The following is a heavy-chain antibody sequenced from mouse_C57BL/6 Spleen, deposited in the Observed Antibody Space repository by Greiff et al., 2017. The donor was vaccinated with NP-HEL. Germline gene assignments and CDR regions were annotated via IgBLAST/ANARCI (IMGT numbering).Heavy chain of an antibody. D-gene: IGHD1-1*01. CDR1: GFTFSSYA. V-gene: IGHV5-9-1*02. Sequence: EVKLVESGEGLVKPGGSLKLSCAASGFTFSSYAMSWVRQTPEKRLEWVAYISSGGDYIYYADTVKGRFTISRDNARNTLYLQMSRLKSEDTAMYYCTRDYYYGSSLYAMDYWGQGTSVTVSS. CDR3: TRDYYYGSSLYAMDY. CDR2: ISSGGDYI. J-gene: IGHJ4*01.